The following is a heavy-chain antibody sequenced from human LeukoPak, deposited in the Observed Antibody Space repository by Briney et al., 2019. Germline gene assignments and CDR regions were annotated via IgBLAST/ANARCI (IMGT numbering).Heavy chain of an antibody. CDR2: ISGSGGST. D-gene: IGHD3-10*01. J-gene: IGHJ5*02. CDR3: ASLVRGVIPSMEFDP. CDR1: GFTFSSYA. V-gene: IGHV3-23*01. Sequence: GGSLRLSCAASGFTFSSYAMSWVRQAPGKVLEWVSAISGSGGSTYYADSVKGRFTISRDNSKNTLYLQMNSLRAEDTAVYYCASLVRGVIPSMEFDPWGQGTLVTVSS.